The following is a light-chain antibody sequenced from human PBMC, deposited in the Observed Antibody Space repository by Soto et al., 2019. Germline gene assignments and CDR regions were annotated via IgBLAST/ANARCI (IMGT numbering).Light chain of an antibody. Sequence: QSVLTQPPSVSATPGQKVTISCSGSSSNIGNNYVSWYQQFPGTAPKLLIYDNYWRPSGIPDRFSASKSGTSATLGITGLQTGDEADYYCGSWDSSLSAYVFGTGTKVTVL. J-gene: IGLJ1*01. CDR3: GSWDSSLSAYV. CDR1: SSNIGNNY. CDR2: DNY. V-gene: IGLV1-51*01.